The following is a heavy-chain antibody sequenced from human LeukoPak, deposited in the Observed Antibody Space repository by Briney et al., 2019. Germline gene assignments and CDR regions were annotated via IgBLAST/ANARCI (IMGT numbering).Heavy chain of an antibody. CDR1: GGSFSGYY. CDR2: INHRGST. CDR3: ARHTYSSTVHRRDYFDY. J-gene: IGHJ4*02. Sequence: PSETLSLTCAVYGGSFSGYYWSWIRQPPGKGLEWVGEINHRGSTNYNPSLKSRVTISVGTSKNQSSLQLSSVTAADTAVYYCARHTYSSTVHRRDYFDYWGQGTLVTVSS. V-gene: IGHV4-34*01. D-gene: IGHD5-18*01.